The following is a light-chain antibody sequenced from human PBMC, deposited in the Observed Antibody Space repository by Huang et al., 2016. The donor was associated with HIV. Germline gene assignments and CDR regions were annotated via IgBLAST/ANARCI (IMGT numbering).Light chain of an antibody. Sequence: IVLTQSPGTLSLSPGERATLSCRANQSVSSSYLAWYQQKPGQAPRLLIYGASSRATGIPDRFSGSGSGTDFTLTISRLEPEDFAVYYCQQYGSSPTYTFGQGTKLEIK. V-gene: IGKV3-20*01. CDR3: QQYGSSPTYT. CDR1: QSVSSSY. J-gene: IGKJ2*01. CDR2: GAS.